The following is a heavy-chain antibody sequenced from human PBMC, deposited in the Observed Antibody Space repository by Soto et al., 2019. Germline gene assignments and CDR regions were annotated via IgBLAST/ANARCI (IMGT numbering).Heavy chain of an antibody. V-gene: IGHV6-1*01. CDR3: ARILRFLEWTLRDDAFDI. CDR2: TYYRSKWYN. D-gene: IGHD3-3*01. Sequence: SQTLSLTCAISVDSVSSNSAAWNWIIQSPSRGLEWLGRTYYRSKWYNDYAVPVKSRITINPDTSKNQFSLQLNSVTPEDTAVYYCARILRFLEWTLRDDAFDIWGQGTMVTVSS. CDR1: VDSVSSNSAA. J-gene: IGHJ3*02.